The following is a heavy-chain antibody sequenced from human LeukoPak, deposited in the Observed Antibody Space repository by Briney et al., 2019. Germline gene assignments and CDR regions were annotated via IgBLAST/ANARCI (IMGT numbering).Heavy chain of an antibody. Sequence: GGSLRLSCAASGFTFSTYAMHWVRQAPGKGLQWVAVTSYDGSNKDYADSVKGRFTISRDNSKNTLYLQMNSLRAEDTAVYYCAGDRWSDYVGGHFDYWGQGILVTVSS. CDR1: GFTFSTYA. CDR3: AGDRWSDYVGGHFDY. CDR2: TSYDGSNK. V-gene: IGHV3-30-3*01. J-gene: IGHJ4*02. D-gene: IGHD4-17*01.